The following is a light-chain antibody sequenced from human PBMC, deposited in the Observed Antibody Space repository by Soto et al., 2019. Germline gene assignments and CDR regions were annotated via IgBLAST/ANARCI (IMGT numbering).Light chain of an antibody. CDR2: EAS. J-gene: IGKJ4*01. CDR3: QQYHSFLMT. CDR1: QSISSW. Sequence: DIQVTQSPSTVSASVGDRVTITCRASQSISSWLAWYQLKPGRAPKLLIYEASSLDSGVPSRFSGSGSGTEFTLTISSLQPDDFATYYCQQYHSFLMTFGAGTTVEIK. V-gene: IGKV1-5*03.